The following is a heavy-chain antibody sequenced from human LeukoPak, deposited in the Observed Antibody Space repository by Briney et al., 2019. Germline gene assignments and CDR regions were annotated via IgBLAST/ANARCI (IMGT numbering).Heavy chain of an antibody. D-gene: IGHD6-13*01. Sequence: SETLSLTCNVSGGSIIGSPYYWAWIRQPPGKGLEWIGSIYYSGMTYYNPSLKSRVTISVDMSENRSSLKLSSVTAADTSVYYCARREYSSTWYGSWFDPWGQGTLVTVSS. V-gene: IGHV4-39*01. CDR1: GGSIIGSPYY. CDR3: ARREYSSTWYGSWFDP. J-gene: IGHJ5*02. CDR2: IYYSGMT.